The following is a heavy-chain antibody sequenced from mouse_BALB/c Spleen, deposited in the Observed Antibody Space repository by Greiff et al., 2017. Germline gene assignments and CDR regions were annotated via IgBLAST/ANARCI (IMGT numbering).Heavy chain of an antibody. CDR3: TRRNDGYYQYYFDY. CDR1: GYSFTSYW. D-gene: IGHD2-3*01. V-gene: IGHV1-5*01. CDR2: IYPGNSDT. J-gene: IGHJ2*01. Sequence: VQLQQSGTVLARPGASVKMSCKASGYSFTSYWMHWVKQRPGQGLEWIGAIYPGNSDTSYNQKFKGKAKLTAVTSASTAYMELSSLTNEDSAVYYCTRRNDGYYQYYFDYWGQGTTLTVSS.